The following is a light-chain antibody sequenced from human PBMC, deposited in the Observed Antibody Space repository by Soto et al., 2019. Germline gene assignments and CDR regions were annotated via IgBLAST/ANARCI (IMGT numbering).Light chain of an antibody. CDR3: TSYTGSSTPYV. CDR2: EVS. J-gene: IGLJ1*01. CDR1: SSDVGGYNY. V-gene: IGLV2-14*01. Sequence: QSALTQPASVSGSPGQSITISCTGTSSDVGGYNYVSWYQQHPGKAPKLMIYEVSYRPSGVSNRVSGSKSGNTASLTISGLQAEDEADYYCTSYTGSSTPYVFGTGTKVTVL.